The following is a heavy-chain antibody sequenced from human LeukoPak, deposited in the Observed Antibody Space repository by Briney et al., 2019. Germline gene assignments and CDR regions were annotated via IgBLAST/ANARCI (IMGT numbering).Heavy chain of an antibody. J-gene: IGHJ4*02. V-gene: IGHV3-23*01. CDR2: ISISGGST. Sequence: PGGSLRLSCAASGFTFSNYAMGWVRQAPGKGLEWVSGISISGGSTYYADSVRGRFTISRDNSKQTLYLQMNSLRAEDTAVYYCAKPVAGGYYYFDYWGQGTLVTVSS. D-gene: IGHD5-12*01. CDR1: GFTFSNYA. CDR3: AKPVAGGYYYFDY.